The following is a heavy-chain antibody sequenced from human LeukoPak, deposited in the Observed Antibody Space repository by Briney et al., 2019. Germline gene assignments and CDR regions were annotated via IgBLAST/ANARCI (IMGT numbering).Heavy chain of an antibody. CDR3: ARDGGSSSWYGFDY. J-gene: IGHJ4*02. Sequence: GASVKVSCKASGYTFTGYYMHWVRQAPGQGVEWVGRINPNSGGTNYAQKFQGRVTMTRDTSISTAYMELSRLRSDDTAVYYCARDGGSSSWYGFDYWGQGTLVTVSS. CDR1: GYTFTGYY. V-gene: IGHV1-2*06. CDR2: INPNSGGT. D-gene: IGHD6-13*01.